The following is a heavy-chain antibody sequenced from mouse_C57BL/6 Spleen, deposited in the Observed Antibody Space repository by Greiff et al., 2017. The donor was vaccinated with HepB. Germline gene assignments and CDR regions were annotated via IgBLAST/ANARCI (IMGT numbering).Heavy chain of an antibody. J-gene: IGHJ1*03. D-gene: IGHD1-1*01. V-gene: IGHV5-4*03. CDR1: GFTFRSYA. Sequence: DVKLVESGGGLVKPGGSLKLSCAASGFTFRSYAMSWVRQTPEKRLEWVATISDGGSYTYYPDNVKGRFTISRDNAKNNLYLQMSHLKSEDTAMYYCARALITTVVARSYWYFDVWGTGTTVTVSS. CDR2: ISDGGSYT. CDR3: ARALITTVVARSYWYFDV.